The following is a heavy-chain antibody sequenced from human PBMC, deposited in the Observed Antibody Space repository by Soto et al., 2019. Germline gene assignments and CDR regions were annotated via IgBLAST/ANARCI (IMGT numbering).Heavy chain of an antibody. D-gene: IGHD2-2*01. CDR1: GGTFSSYA. J-gene: IGHJ6*02. CDR3: ARVADIVLVPAAMSGMDV. Sequence: QVQLVQSGAEVKKPGSSVKVSCKASGGTFSSYAISWVRQAPGKGLEWMGGIIPIFGTANYAQKFQGRVTITADESTSTAYMELSSLRSEDTAVYYCARVADIVLVPAAMSGMDVWGQGTTVTVSS. V-gene: IGHV1-69*12. CDR2: IIPIFGTA.